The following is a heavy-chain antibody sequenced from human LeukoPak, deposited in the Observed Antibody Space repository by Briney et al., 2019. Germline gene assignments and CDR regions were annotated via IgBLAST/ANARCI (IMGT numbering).Heavy chain of an antibody. CDR1: GSTVSSNY. J-gene: IGHJ4*02. V-gene: IGHV3-53*01. CDR2: IFSGGST. CDR3: ARGPGKASFDY. D-gene: IGHD3-10*01. Sequence: PGGSLRLSCAASGSTVSSNYMSWVRQAPGKGLEWVSVIFSGGSTYYADSVKGRFTISRDKSNNTLYLQMNSLRAEDTAVYYCARGPGKASFDYWGQGTLVTVSS.